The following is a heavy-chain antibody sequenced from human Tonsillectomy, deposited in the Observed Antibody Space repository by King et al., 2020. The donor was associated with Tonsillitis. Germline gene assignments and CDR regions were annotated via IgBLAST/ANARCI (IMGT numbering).Heavy chain of an antibody. CDR3: ASATCSSTICYRPEYFQD. Sequence: QLQESGPGLVKPSQTLSLTCIVSGGSISSDSYYWSWIRQHPGKGLEWIGYIHYTGSTYYSPSLKSRMTISVDTSKNHFSLNLTSVTAADTAVYYCASATCSSTICYRPEYFQDWGQGALVTVSS. V-gene: IGHV4-31*03. J-gene: IGHJ1*01. D-gene: IGHD2-2*01. CDR1: GGSISSDSYY. CDR2: IHYTGST.